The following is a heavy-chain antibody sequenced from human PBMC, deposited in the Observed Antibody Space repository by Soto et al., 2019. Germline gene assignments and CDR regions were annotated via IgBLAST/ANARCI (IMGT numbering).Heavy chain of an antibody. V-gene: IGHV1-69*13. D-gene: IGHD5-12*01. Sequence: SVKVSCKASGGTFSSYAISWVRQAPGQGLEWMGGIIPVFGTANYAQKFQGRVTITADESTSTAYMELSSLRSEDTAGYYCESSRDGYNYGCFDYWGPGAMVTV. J-gene: IGHJ4*02. CDR3: ESSRDGYNYGCFDY. CDR2: IIPVFGTA. CDR1: GGTFSSYA.